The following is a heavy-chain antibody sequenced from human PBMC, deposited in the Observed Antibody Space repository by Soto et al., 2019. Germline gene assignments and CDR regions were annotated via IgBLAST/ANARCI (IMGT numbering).Heavy chain of an antibody. D-gene: IGHD3-10*01. CDR2: ISWNSGSI. Sequence: PGGSLRLSCAASGFTFDDYAMHWVRQAPGKGLEWVSGISWNSGSIGYADSVKGRFTTSRDNAKNSLYLQMNSLRAEDTALYYCAKDHTYGSGLDIWGQGTMVTVSS. CDR3: AKDHTYGSGLDI. CDR1: GFTFDDYA. J-gene: IGHJ3*02. V-gene: IGHV3-9*01.